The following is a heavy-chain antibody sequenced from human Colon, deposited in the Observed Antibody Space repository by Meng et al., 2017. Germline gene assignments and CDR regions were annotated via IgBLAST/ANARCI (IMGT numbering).Heavy chain of an antibody. J-gene: IGHJ5*02. V-gene: IGHV4-30-4*01. D-gene: IGHD2-2*01. CDR2: VHSSGTT. CDR3: ARNPVIPDARTFDL. Sequence: QVQLQESGPRLVKPSQTLSLTCTVSNGSVNSEPYYWNWIRQPPGKGPEWLGYVHSSGTTYYTPSLKSRLAMSLDTSKNQFSLRLTSVTAADTAVYYCARNPVIPDARTFDLWGQGALVTVSS. CDR1: NGSVNSEPYY.